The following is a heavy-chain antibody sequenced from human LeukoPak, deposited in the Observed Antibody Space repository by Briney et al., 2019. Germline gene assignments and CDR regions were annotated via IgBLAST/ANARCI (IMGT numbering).Heavy chain of an antibody. CDR1: GGSISGSSYY. D-gene: IGHD4-17*01. Sequence: SSETLSLTCTVSGGSISGSSYYWAWIRQPPGKGLEWIGSGFYSGSAYYNPSLKSRVTISVDTSKNQFSLNLSSVTAADTAVYYCARLRGAMTPVTSDFDYWGQGTLVTVSS. CDR3: ARLRGAMTPVTSDFDY. V-gene: IGHV4-39*01. CDR2: GFYSGSA. J-gene: IGHJ4*02.